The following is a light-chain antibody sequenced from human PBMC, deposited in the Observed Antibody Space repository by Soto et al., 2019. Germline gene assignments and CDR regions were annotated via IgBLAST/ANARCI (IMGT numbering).Light chain of an antibody. J-gene: IGKJ1*01. CDR2: AAS. Sequence: DVQMTQSPSSLSASVGDRVSITCRASQGISKYLAWYQQKPGKGPKLLIYAASTLQSGVPSRFSGSGSATDFTLTISSLQPEDVATYYCQKYNSAPRTFGQGTKVEI. CDR3: QKYNSAPRT. V-gene: IGKV1-27*01. CDR1: QGISKY.